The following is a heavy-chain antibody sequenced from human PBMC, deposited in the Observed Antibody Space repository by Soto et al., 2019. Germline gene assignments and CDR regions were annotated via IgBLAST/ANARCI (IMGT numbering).Heavy chain of an antibody. J-gene: IGHJ4*02. CDR3: ARDPHAVAGYTFDY. CDR1: GFTFSSYG. V-gene: IGHV3-33*01. CDR2: IWYDGSNK. D-gene: IGHD6-19*01. Sequence: GGSLRLSCAASGFTFSSYGMHWVRQAPGKGLEWVAVIWYDGSNKYYADSVKGRFTISRDNSKNTLYLQMNSLRAEDTAVYYCARDPHAVAGYTFDYWGQGTLVTVSS.